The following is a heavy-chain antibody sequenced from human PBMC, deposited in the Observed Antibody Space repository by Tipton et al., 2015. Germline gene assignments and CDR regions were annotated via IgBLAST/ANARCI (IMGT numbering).Heavy chain of an antibody. V-gene: IGHV4-38-2*02. Sequence: TLSLTCTVSGYFISDGHFWGWVRQSPVKGLEWIASMHHNGDAYYNPSPGSRATLALDTPKNQFSLKVNSVTAADTAVYYCATLVDGHSRIPWGQGTRVTVSS. CDR3: ATLVDGHSRIP. CDR1: GYFISDGHF. CDR2: MHHNGDA. J-gene: IGHJ5*02. D-gene: IGHD5-24*01.